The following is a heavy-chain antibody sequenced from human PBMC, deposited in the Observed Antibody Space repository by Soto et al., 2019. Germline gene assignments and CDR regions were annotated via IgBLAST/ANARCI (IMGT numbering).Heavy chain of an antibody. CDR2: IKQDGSEK. Sequence: GGSLRLSCAASGFTVSSCAMTWVRQAPGKGLEWVANIKQDGSEKNYVDSVKGRFTISRDNAKNSLYLEMNNLRVEDTAIYYCARWYAAEVCGQGTTVTVYS. D-gene: IGHD6-13*01. V-gene: IGHV3-7*03. CDR1: GFTVSSCA. J-gene: IGHJ6*02. CDR3: ARWYAAEV.